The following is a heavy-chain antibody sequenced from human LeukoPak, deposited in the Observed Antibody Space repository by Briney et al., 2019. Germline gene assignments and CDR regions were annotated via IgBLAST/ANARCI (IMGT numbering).Heavy chain of an antibody. CDR3: ARGSDSSSSPFDY. J-gene: IGHJ4*02. D-gene: IGHD6-6*01. V-gene: IGHV4-59*12. CDR2: IYYSGST. Sequence: PSETLSLTCTVSGGSISSYYWSWIRQPPGKGLEWIGYIYYSGSTNYNPSLKSRVTISVDTSKNQFSLNLSSVTAADTAVYYCARGSDSSSSPFDYWGQGTLVTVSS. CDR1: GGSISSYY.